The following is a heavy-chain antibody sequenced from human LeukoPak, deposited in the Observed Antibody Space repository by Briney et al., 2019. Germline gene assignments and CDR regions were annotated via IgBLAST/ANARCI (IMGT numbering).Heavy chain of an antibody. J-gene: IGHJ5*02. Sequence: GGSLRLSCVASGFTFSSYAMSWVRQAPGKGLEWVSAISGSGGSTYYADSVKGRFTISRDNSKNTLYLQMNSLRAEDTAVYYCAKDRGSGSYYNWFDPWGQGTLVTVSS. CDR1: GFTFSSYA. CDR2: ISGSGGST. D-gene: IGHD1-26*01. V-gene: IGHV3-23*01. CDR3: AKDRGSGSYYNWFDP.